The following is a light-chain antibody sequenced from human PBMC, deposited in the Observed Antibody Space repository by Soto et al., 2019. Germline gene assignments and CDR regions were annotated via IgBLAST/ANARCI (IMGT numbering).Light chain of an antibody. J-gene: IGKJ1*01. CDR1: QTISSW. CDR2: KAS. Sequence: DIQMTQSPSTLSGSVGDRVTITCRASQTISSWLAWYQQKPGIAPKLLIHKASTLESGVPSRFSGSGSGTEFTLTISSLQPDDFATYYCQQYNTFWTFGQGTKVDIK. V-gene: IGKV1-5*03. CDR3: QQYNTFWT.